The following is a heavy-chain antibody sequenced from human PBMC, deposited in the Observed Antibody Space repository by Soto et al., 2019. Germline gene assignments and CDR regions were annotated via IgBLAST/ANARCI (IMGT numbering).Heavy chain of an antibody. CDR3: ARDLHDYVSFRFDP. V-gene: IGHV3-21*01. Sequence: GGSLRLSCAASGFTFSSYSMNWVRQAPGKGLEWVSSISTSSSYIYYADSMKGRFTISRDNAKNSLYLQMNSLRAEDTAVYYRARDLHDYVSFRFDPWGQGTLVTVSS. D-gene: IGHD3-16*01. J-gene: IGHJ5*02. CDR1: GFTFSSYS. CDR2: ISTSSSYI.